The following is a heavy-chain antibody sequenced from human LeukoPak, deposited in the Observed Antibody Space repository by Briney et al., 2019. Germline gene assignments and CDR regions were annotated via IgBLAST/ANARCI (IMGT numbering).Heavy chain of an antibody. CDR1: GFTLSNYA. D-gene: IGHD1-26*01. CDR2: ISSNGDNT. CDR3: VQACSGTYYDH. Sequence: GGSLRLSCSASGFTLSNYAMHWVRQAPGKGLEYVSAISSNGDNTYYADSVKGRFTISRDSAKNTIHLQMSSLRAEDTAVYYCVQACSGTYYDHWGQGTLVTVS. V-gene: IGHV3-64D*06. J-gene: IGHJ4*02.